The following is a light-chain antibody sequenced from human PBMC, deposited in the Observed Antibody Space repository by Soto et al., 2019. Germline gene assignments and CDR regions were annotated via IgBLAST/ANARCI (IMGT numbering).Light chain of an antibody. CDR3: QQYKSNPIT. V-gene: IGKV1-5*01. J-gene: IGKJ5*01. CDR2: DAS. Sequence: DIQMTQSPSTLSASVGDRVIITCRASQSLTGWLAWYQQKPGKAPKVLIYDASSLESGVPSRFSGSGFGTEFTLTISSLQPDDFATYYCQQYKSNPITSGQGTRLDIK. CDR1: QSLTGW.